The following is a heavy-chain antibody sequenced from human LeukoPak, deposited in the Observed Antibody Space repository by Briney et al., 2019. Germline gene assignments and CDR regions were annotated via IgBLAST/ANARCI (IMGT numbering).Heavy chain of an antibody. CDR2: IKQDGSEK. J-gene: IGHJ6*02. Sequence: GGSLRLSCAASGFTFSSYWMSWVRQAPGKGLEWVANIKQDGSEKYYVDSVKGRFTISRDNAKNSLYLQMNSLRAEDTAVYYCAGGYSSYYYGMDVWGQGTTVTVSS. CDR3: AGGYSSYYYGMDV. CDR1: GFTFSSYW. V-gene: IGHV3-7*04. D-gene: IGHD6-13*01.